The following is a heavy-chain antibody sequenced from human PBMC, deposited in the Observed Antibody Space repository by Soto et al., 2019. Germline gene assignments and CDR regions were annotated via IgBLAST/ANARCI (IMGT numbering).Heavy chain of an antibody. Sequence: GGSMRLSXAASGFTFSSYEMNWVRQAPGKGLEWVSYISSSGSTIYYADSVKGRFTISRDNAKNSPYLQMNSLRAEDTAVYYCARDHKGGYYYYGMDVWGQGTTVTVSS. CDR2: ISSSGSTI. CDR1: GFTFSSYE. J-gene: IGHJ6*02. CDR3: ARDHKGGYYYYGMDV. V-gene: IGHV3-48*03.